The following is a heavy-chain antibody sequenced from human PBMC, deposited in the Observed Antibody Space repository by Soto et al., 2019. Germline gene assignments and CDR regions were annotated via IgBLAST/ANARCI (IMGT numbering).Heavy chain of an antibody. CDR3: ARGEYYYDSSGYPYWYFDL. V-gene: IGHV3-13*01. D-gene: IGHD3-22*01. Sequence: GGSLRLSCAASGFTFRTYDMHWVRQATGKGLEWVSGVGTAGDTYYPGSVKGRFSISRDNAKNSFYLQMNSLRAGDTAVYYCARGEYYYDSSGYPYWYFDLWGRGTLVTVSS. CDR2: VGTAGDT. CDR1: GFTFRTYD. J-gene: IGHJ2*01.